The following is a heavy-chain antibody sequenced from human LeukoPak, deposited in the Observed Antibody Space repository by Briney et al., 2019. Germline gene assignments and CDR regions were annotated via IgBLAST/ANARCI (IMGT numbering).Heavy chain of an antibody. CDR1: GYSFTSYW. V-gene: IGHV5-51*01. CDR3: ARQVDFGVVIGALYYFDY. CDR2: IYPGDSDT. D-gene: IGHD3-3*01. J-gene: IGHJ4*02. Sequence: GESLKISCQVSGYSFTSYWIGWVRQMPGKGLEWMGIIYPGDSDTRYSPSFQGQVTISADKSISTAYLQWSSLKASDTAMYYCARQVDFGVVIGALYYFDYWGQGTLVSVSS.